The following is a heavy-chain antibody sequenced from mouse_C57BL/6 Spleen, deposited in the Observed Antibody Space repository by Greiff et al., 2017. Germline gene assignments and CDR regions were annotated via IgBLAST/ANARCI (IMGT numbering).Heavy chain of an antibody. J-gene: IGHJ2*01. V-gene: IGHV6-3*01. CDR2: IRTKSDNYAT. Sequence: EVKVEEPGGGLVQPGGSMKLSCVASGFTFSNYWMNWVRQAPEKGLEWVAQIRTKSDNYATNYAESVKGRFTISRDESKSSVYLHMHNLRAEDTGIYYCTADGNYVAYWGQGTTLTVSS. CDR1: GFTFSNYW. D-gene: IGHD2-1*01. CDR3: TADGNYVAY.